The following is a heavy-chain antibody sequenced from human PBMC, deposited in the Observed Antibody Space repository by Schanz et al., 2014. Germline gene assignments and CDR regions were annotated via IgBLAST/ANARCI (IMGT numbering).Heavy chain of an antibody. CDR3: AREQIMAAAGLVDY. CDR2: ISSGSSYA. CDR1: GFTFSDHY. D-gene: IGHD6-13*01. V-gene: IGHV3-11*05. J-gene: IGHJ4*01. Sequence: VQLLESGGGLVQPGGSLRLSCAASGFTFSDHYMDWVRQAPGKGLEWVSDISSGSSYANYADSVKGRFTISRDNAKNSLYLQMNSLRAEDTAVYYCAREQIMAAAGLVDYWGHGTLVTVSS.